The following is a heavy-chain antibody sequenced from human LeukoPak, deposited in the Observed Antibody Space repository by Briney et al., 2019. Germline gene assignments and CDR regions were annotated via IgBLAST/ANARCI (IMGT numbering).Heavy chain of an antibody. D-gene: IGHD2-2*01. CDR2: IIPIFGTA. Sequence: GASVKVSCKASGGTFSSYAISWVRQAPGQGLEWMGGIIPIFGTANYAQKFQGRVTITADESTSTVYMELSSLRSEDTAVYYCARCAVVVPAAALYYYYMDVWGKGTTVTVSS. V-gene: IGHV1-69*13. CDR1: GGTFSSYA. J-gene: IGHJ6*03. CDR3: ARCAVVVPAAALYYYYMDV.